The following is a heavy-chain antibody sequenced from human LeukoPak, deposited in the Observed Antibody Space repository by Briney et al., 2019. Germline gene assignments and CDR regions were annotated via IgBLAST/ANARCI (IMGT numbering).Heavy chain of an antibody. CDR2: IKQDGSEK. CDR3: ARDFAYERFDY. J-gene: IGHJ4*02. CDR1: GFPFSNFW. Sequence: GGSLRLSCAVSGFPFSNFWMRWLRQAPGRGPEWVANIKQDGSEKYYVDSVKGRFTVSRDNAKNSLYLQMKSLRAEDTAVYYCARDFAYERFDYWGQGTLVTVSS. D-gene: IGHD3-3*01. V-gene: IGHV3-7*01.